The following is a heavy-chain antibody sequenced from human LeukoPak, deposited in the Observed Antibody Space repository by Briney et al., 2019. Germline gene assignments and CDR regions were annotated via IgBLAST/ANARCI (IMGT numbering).Heavy chain of an antibody. D-gene: IGHD3-3*01. V-gene: IGHV3-30*02. CDR3: AKDLGYDFWSGYYPKVGFDAFDI. CDR1: RFRFSNYA. CDR2: IRYDGSNK. J-gene: IGHJ3*02. Sequence: GGSLRLSCAASRFRFSNYAMSWVRQAPGKGLEWVAFIRYDGSNKYYADSVKGRFTISRDNSKNTLYLQMNSLRAEDTAVYYCAKDLGYDFWSGYYPKVGFDAFDIWGQGTMVTVSS.